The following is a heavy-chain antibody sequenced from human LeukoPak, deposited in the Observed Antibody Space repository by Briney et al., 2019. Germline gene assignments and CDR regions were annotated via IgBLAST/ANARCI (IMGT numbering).Heavy chain of an antibody. CDR1: GGSFSGYY. D-gene: IGHD1-26*01. V-gene: IGHV4-34*01. Sequence: SETLSLTCAVYGGSFSGYYWSWIRQPPGKGLEWIGEINHSGSTNYNPSLKSRVTISVDTSKNQFSLKLSSVTAADTAVYYCARKLPYFNPKNWFHPWGQGTLVPVSS. CDR3: ARKLPYFNPKNWFHP. J-gene: IGHJ5*02. CDR2: INHSGST.